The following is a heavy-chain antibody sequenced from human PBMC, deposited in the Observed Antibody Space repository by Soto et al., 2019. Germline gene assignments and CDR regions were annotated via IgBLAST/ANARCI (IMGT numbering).Heavy chain of an antibody. D-gene: IGHD3-22*01. CDR3: AKDMVIDEGQWTYFDY. CDR1: GFTFDDYA. CDR2: ISWNSGSI. J-gene: IGHJ4*02. V-gene: IGHV3-9*01. Sequence: PGGSLRLSCAASGFTFDDYAMHWVRQAPGKGLEWVSGISWNSGSIGYADSVKGRFTISRDNAKNSLYLQMNSLRAEDTALYYWAKDMVIDEGQWTYFDYWGQGTLVTVSS.